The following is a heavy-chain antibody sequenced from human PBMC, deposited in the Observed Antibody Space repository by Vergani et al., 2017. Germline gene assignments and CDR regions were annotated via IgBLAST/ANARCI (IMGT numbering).Heavy chain of an antibody. D-gene: IGHD6-13*01. CDR2: ISYDGSNK. CDR1: GFTFSSYA. V-gene: IGHV3-30-3*01. J-gene: IGHJ4*02. Sequence: QVQLVESGGGVVQPGRSLRLSCAASGFTFSSYAMHWVRQGPGKGLEGVAVISYDGSNKYYADSVKGRFTISRDNSKNTLYLQMNSLRAEDTAVYYCARTAAAAGTYWGQGTLVTVSS. CDR3: ARTAAAAGTY.